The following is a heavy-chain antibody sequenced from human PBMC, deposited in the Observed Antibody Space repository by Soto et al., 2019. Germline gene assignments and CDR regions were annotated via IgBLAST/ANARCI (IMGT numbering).Heavy chain of an antibody. CDR3: TILAVDKEMGIDS. J-gene: IGHJ4*02. CDR2: ISYDGRNK. D-gene: IGHD5-12*01. CDR1: GFTFSSYG. Sequence: QVQLVESGGGVVQPGRSLRLSCAASGFTFSSYGMHWVRQAPGKGLEWVAVISYDGRNKFYADSVKGRFTISRDNSKNTRCLQMNRLRAEDTAVYYCTILAVDKEMGIDSWGQGTLVNVSS. V-gene: IGHV3-30*03.